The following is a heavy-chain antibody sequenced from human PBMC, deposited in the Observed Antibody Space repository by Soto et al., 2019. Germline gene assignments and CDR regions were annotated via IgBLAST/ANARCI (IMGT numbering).Heavy chain of an antibody. CDR1: GFTFSSYS. Sequence: GGSLRLSCAASGFTFSSYSMNWVRQAPGKGLEWVSSISSSSSYIYYADSVKGRFTISRDNAKNSLYLQKNSLRAEDTAVYYYARDGVLVVAATPYYYYYMDVWGKGTTVTVSS. D-gene: IGHD2-15*01. V-gene: IGHV3-21*01. CDR3: ARDGVLVVAATPYYYYYMDV. CDR2: ISSSSSYI. J-gene: IGHJ6*03.